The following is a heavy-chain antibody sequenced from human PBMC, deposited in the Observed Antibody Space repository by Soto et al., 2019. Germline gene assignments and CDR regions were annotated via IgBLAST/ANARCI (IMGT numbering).Heavy chain of an antibody. J-gene: IGHJ4*02. CDR2: ISSSSSYI. CDR1: GFTFSSYS. V-gene: IGHV3-21*01. CDR3: AREREYYGSGSYSCDY. D-gene: IGHD3-10*01. Sequence: EVQLVESGGGLVKPGGSLRLSCAASGFTFSSYSMNWVRQAPGKGLEWVSSISSSSSYIYYADSVKGRFTISRDNAKNSLYLQMNRLRAEDTAVYYCAREREYYGSGSYSCDYWGQGTLVTVSS.